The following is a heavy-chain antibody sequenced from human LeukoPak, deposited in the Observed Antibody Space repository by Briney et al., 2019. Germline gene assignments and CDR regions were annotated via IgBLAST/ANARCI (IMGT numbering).Heavy chain of an antibody. V-gene: IGHV1-2*06. Sequence: ASVKVSCKASGYTFTGYYMHLVRQAPGQGLEWMGRINPNSGGTNYAQKFQGRVTMTRDTSISTAYMELSRLRSDDTAVYYCARDGQHSGYDTNFDYWGQGTLVTVSS. CDR2: INPNSGGT. CDR3: ARDGQHSGYDTNFDY. CDR1: GYTFTGYY. J-gene: IGHJ4*02. D-gene: IGHD5-12*01.